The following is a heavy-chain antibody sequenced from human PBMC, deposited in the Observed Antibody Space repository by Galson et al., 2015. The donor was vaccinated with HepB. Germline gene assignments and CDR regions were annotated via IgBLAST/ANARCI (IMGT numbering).Heavy chain of an antibody. CDR3: ARNCGGDCYRFLYQH. Sequence: SVKVSCKASGYTFTSYAMHWVRQAPGQRLEWMGWINAGNGNTKYSQKFQGRVTITRDTSASTAYTELSSLRSEDTAVYYCARNCGGDCYRFLYQHWGQGTLVTVSS. V-gene: IGHV1-3*01. CDR2: INAGNGNT. J-gene: IGHJ1*01. CDR1: GYTFTSYA. D-gene: IGHD2-21*02.